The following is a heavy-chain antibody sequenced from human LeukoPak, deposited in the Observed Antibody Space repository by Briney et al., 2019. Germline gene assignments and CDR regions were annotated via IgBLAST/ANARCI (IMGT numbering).Heavy chain of an antibody. J-gene: IGHJ5*02. CDR3: AKDWELGS. Sequence: PSETLSLTCSVSGASINSYYRNWIRQPPGEGLEWIGNTYLSGNTNYNPSLKGRVTISLDTSKSQFSLKMSSVTAADTAVYYCAKDWELGSWGQGTLVTVSS. CDR1: GASINSYY. CDR2: TYLSGNT. V-gene: IGHV4-59*01. D-gene: IGHD1-26*01.